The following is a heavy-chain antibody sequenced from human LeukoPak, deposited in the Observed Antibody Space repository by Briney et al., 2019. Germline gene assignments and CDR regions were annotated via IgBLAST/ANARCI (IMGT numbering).Heavy chain of an antibody. D-gene: IGHD3-3*01. V-gene: IGHV4-59*01. J-gene: IGHJ6*02. Sequence: PSETLSLTGTVSGVSIGTFYWSWIRRPPGKGLEWIGYIYYTGSTNYNPSLKSRVTISVDTSKNQVSLRLTSVTAADTAVYYCVREQRSYDFSSSFYVAHGMDVWGQGTTVIVSS. CDR1: GVSIGTFY. CDR2: IYYTGST. CDR3: VREQRSYDFSSSFYVAHGMDV.